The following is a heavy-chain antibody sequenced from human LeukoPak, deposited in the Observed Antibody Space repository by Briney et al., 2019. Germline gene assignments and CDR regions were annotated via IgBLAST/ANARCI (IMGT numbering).Heavy chain of an antibody. D-gene: IGHD3-3*01. CDR1: GFTFSSYA. Sequence: PGGSLRLSCAASGFTFSSYAMSWVRQAPGKGLEWVSGISGSGGSTYYADSVKGRFTISRDNSKNTLYLQMNSLRAEDTAVYYCAKDLADYDFWSAPVDWFDPWGQGTLVTVSS. V-gene: IGHV3-23*01. J-gene: IGHJ5*02. CDR3: AKDLADYDFWSAPVDWFDP. CDR2: ISGSGGST.